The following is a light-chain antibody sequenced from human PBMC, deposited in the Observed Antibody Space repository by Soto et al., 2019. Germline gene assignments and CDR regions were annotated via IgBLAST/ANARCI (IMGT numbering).Light chain of an antibody. V-gene: IGKV3-20*01. CDR3: RQPARPPGK. CDR1: QRVTDSY. Sequence: RRLLLSHGESATLSCRASQRVTDSYLAWYQQKPGQAPRLLIYGTSSRATGIIDRSSGSGGGRAFRPTRSSLQTERFVVQYCRQPARPPGKCGQGTKVDIK. CDR2: GTS. J-gene: IGKJ1*01.